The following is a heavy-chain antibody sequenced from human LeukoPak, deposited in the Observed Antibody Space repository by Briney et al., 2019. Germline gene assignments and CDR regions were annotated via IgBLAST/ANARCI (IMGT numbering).Heavy chain of an antibody. CDR2: INHSGST. Sequence: SETLSLTCAVYGGSFSDYYWSWIRQPPGKGLEWIGEINHSGSTNYSPSLKSRVTISVDTSKNQFSLKLSSVTAADTVVYYCARGRGGYNKGCFDYWGQGTLVTVSS. D-gene: IGHD5-24*01. CDR1: GGSFSDYY. V-gene: IGHV4-34*01. J-gene: IGHJ4*02. CDR3: ARGRGGYNKGCFDY.